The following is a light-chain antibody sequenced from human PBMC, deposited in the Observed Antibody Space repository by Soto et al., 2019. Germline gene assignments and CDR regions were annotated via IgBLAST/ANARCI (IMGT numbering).Light chain of an antibody. CDR1: QGVSGC. Sequence: DIQMTQSPSSVSSSVGDRATITCRASQGVSGCLAWYQQKPGKAPRLLIYAASNLQAGIPARFSGSGFGTDFTLTISSLQPEDFAIYYCQQGSNLPLTFGQGTRLEIK. CDR2: AAS. CDR3: QQGSNLPLT. J-gene: IGKJ5*01. V-gene: IGKV1D-12*01.